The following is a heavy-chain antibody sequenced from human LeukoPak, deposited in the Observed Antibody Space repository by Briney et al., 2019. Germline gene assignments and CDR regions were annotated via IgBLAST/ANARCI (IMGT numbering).Heavy chain of an antibody. D-gene: IGHD5-18*01. J-gene: IGHJ4*02. V-gene: IGHV4-34*01. CDR2: IYHDGST. CDR3: ARDRGGYTYSHDY. Sequence: SETLSLTCAVYGGSFSGYYWSWIRQPPGKGLEWIGEIYHDGSTNYNPSLKSRVTISMDKSKNQLSLKLNFVTAADTAVYYCARDRGGYTYSHDYWGQGTLVTVSS. CDR1: GGSFSGYY.